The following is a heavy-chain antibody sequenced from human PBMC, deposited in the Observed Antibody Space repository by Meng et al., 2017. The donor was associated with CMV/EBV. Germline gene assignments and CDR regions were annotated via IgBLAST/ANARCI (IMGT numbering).Heavy chain of an antibody. D-gene: IGHD3-10*01. J-gene: IGHJ4*02. CDR3: AKAGGVYGLASSSRGFDY. CDR2: IRYDGSNK. Sequence: GESLKISCSASGFTFSSYGMHWVRQAPGKGLEWVAHIRYDGSNKYYADSVKGRFTISRDNSKNTLYLQMNSLRAEDTAVSYCAKAGGVYGLASSSRGFDYWGQGTLVTVSS. CDR1: GFTFSSYG. V-gene: IGHV3-30*02.